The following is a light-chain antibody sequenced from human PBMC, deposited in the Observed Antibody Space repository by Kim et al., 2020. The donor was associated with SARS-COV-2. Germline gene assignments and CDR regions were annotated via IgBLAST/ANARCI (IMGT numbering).Light chain of an antibody. J-gene: IGLJ3*02. CDR2: DVN. CDR3: SSYARSSTPWV. CDR1: SRDVGGYNY. V-gene: IGLV2-14*01. Sequence: QSALTQPASVSGSPGQSITISCTRTSRDVGGYNYVAWYQQHPGKAPKLMIYDVNKRPSGVSNRFSGSKSGNTASLTISGLQAEDEGDYHCSSYARSSTPWVFGGGTQLTVL.